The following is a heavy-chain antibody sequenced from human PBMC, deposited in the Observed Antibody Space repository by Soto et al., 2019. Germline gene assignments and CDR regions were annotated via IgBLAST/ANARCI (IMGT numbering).Heavy chain of an antibody. CDR2: INQSGST. Sequence: SETLSLTCAVYGGSFSGYYWSWIRQPPGKGLEWIGEINQSGSTNYKSSLKSRVTISVGTSKNQFSLKLSSVTAADTAVYYCAAADWGHNFYYGMDVWGKGTTVTVS. V-gene: IGHV4-34*01. CDR1: GGSFSGYY. CDR3: AAADWGHNFYYGMDV. J-gene: IGHJ6*04. D-gene: IGHD7-27*01.